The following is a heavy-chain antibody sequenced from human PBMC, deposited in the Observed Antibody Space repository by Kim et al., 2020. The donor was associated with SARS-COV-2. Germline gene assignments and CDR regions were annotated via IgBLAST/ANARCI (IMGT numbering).Heavy chain of an antibody. CDR2: INSKSGGT. CDR3: ATWIPVPAGRVPY. V-gene: IGHV1-2*02. D-gene: IGHD2-2*03. J-gene: IGHJ4*02. CDR1: GYTFSDYH. Sequence: ASVKVSCKASGYTFSDYHIHWVRQAPGQGPEWMAWINSKSGGTEYSQVFQGRVTVTRDTSISTAYMDLSGLMSDDTAVYYCATWIPVPAGRVPYWGQGTLVTVSS.